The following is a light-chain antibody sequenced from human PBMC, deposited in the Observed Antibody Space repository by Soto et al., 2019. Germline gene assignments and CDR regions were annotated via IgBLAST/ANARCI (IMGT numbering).Light chain of an antibody. Sequence: EIVLTQSPGTLSLSPGEGATLSCRASQSVSSSYLAWYQQKPGQAPRLLIYGASSRATGIPDMFSGSGSGTDFTLTISRLEPEDFAVYYCQQYGSSPRYTFGQGTKLEIK. V-gene: IGKV3-20*01. CDR1: QSVSSSY. CDR3: QQYGSSPRYT. J-gene: IGKJ2*01. CDR2: GAS.